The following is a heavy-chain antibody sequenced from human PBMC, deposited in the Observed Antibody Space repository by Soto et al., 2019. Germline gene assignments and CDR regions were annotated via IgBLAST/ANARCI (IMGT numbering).Heavy chain of an antibody. CDR2: IYYSGST. CDR3: ARGPNDEYSSSYFDY. Sequence: SETLSLTCTVSGGSISSGDYYWSWIRQPPGKGLEWIGYIYYSGSTYYNPSLKSRVTISVDTSKNQFSLKLSSVTAADTAVYYCARGPNDEYSSSYFDYWGQGTMVTVYS. D-gene: IGHD6-6*01. J-gene: IGHJ4*02. V-gene: IGHV4-30-4*01. CDR1: GGSISSGDYY.